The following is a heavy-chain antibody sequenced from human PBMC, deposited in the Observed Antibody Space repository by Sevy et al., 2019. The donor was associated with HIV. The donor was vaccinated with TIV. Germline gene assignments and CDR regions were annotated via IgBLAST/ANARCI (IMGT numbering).Heavy chain of an antibody. Sequence: ASVKVSCKASGYTFTSYYMHWVRQAPGQGLEWMGIINPSGGSTSYAQKFQGRDTMTRDTSTSTVYMELSSLRSEDTAVYYCASSGSAVAGDFDYWGQRTLVTVSS. CDR3: ASSGSAVAGDFDY. V-gene: IGHV1-46*03. J-gene: IGHJ4*02. D-gene: IGHD6-19*01. CDR1: GYTFTSYY. CDR2: INPSGGST.